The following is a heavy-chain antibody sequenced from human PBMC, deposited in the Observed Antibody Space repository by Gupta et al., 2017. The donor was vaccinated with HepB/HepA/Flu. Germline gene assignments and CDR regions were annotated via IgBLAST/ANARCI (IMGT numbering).Heavy chain of an antibody. J-gene: IGHJ6*02. CDR1: GDSISNYY. Sequence: QVQLQQSGPGLVKPSETLSLTYIVSGDSISNYYWSWVRQPPGKGLEWVAYSHYTAESNYNPSLKSRLTISVDASKSQFSLRLDSVTAADTAVYFCARHANGDTYPMDVWGPGTTVTVSS. CDR2: SHYTAES. D-gene: IGHD4-17*01. CDR3: ARHANGDTYPMDV. V-gene: IGHV4-59*08.